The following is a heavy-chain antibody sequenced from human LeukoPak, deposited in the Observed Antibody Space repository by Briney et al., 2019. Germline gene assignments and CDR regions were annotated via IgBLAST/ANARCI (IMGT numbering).Heavy chain of an antibody. D-gene: IGHD6-19*01. CDR3: ARATKAVADFDL. J-gene: IGHJ2*01. V-gene: IGHV3-53*01. CDR1: GFTVSSNY. Sequence: GGSLRLSCSASGFTVSSNYMHWVRQAPGKGLEWVSMIYSGGATYYADSVRGRFTISRGNSMNMLHLQVNSLRVEDTAVYYCARATKAVADFDLWGRGALVTVSS. CDR2: IYSGGAT.